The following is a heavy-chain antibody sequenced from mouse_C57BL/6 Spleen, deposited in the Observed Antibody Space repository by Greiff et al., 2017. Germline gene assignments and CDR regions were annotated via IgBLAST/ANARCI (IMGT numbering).Heavy chain of an antibody. CDR2: INPYNGDT. V-gene: IGHV1-20*01. Sequence: LVKPGDSVKISCKASGYSFTGYFMNWVMQSHGKSLEWIGRINPYNGDTFYNQKFKGKATLTVDKSSSTAHMELRSLTSEDSAVYYCAFYYSNSYYAMDYWGQGTSVTVSS. CDR1: GYSFTGYF. J-gene: IGHJ4*01. D-gene: IGHD2-5*01. CDR3: AFYYSNSYYAMDY.